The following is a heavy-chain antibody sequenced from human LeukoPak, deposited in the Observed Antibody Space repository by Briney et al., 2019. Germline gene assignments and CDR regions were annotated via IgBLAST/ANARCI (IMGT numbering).Heavy chain of an antibody. CDR1: GFSFTSYT. CDR2: ISSSSSYI. D-gene: IGHD2-21*02. Sequence: WGSLRLSCAASGFSFTSYTMNWVRQAPGKGLEWVSSISSSSSYIYYADSVKGRFTISRDNAKNSVSLQMDSLRAEDTAVYYCAREDSDCGGDCHSDFDYWGQGTLVTVSS. CDR3: AREDSDCGGDCHSDFDY. J-gene: IGHJ4*02. V-gene: IGHV3-21*01.